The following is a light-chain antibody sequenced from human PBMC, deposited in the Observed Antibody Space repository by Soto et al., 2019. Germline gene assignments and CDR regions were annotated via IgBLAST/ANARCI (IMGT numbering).Light chain of an antibody. CDR3: QQYGLSLT. Sequence: EIVLTQSPGTLSLSPGERATLSCRASQSVSSSYLAWYQQKPGQAPRLLIYGASSRATGIPDRFSGSGSGTDFTLTISRLEPEDLAVYYCQQYGLSLTFGQGTKLEIK. CDR1: QSVSSSY. CDR2: GAS. V-gene: IGKV3-20*01. J-gene: IGKJ2*01.